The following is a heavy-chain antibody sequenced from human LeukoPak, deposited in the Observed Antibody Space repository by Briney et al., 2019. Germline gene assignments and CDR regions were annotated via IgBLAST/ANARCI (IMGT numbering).Heavy chain of an antibody. D-gene: IGHD3-22*01. V-gene: IGHV3-30*03. Sequence: GRSLRLSCAASGFTFSPYGMHWVRQAPGKGLEWVALISYDGSDKYYADSVKGRFTISRDNSKNTLFLQMNSLRAEDTAVYYCSRMLSAYYWYFDLWGRGTLVTVSS. J-gene: IGHJ2*01. CDR2: ISYDGSDK. CDR3: SRMLSAYYWYFDL. CDR1: GFTFSPYG.